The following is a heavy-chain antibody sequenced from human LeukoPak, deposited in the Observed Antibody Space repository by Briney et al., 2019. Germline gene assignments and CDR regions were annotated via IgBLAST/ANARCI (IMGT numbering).Heavy chain of an antibody. CDR2: IKKDGSEK. CDR1: GFTFSNAW. V-gene: IGHV3-7*01. CDR3: ARDLSGVTGYTYGRGIDY. D-gene: IGHD5-18*01. J-gene: IGHJ4*02. Sequence: GGSLRLSCAASGFTFSNAWMSWVRQAPGKGLEWVANIKKDGSEKYYVDSVKGRFTISRDNAKTSLYLQMNSLRAEDTAVYYCARDLSGVTGYTYGRGIDYWGQGTLVTVSS.